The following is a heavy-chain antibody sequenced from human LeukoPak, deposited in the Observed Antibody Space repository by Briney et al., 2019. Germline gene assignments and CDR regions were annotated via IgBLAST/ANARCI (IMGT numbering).Heavy chain of an antibody. CDR1: GFPFNESG. V-gene: IGHV3-7*05. CDR3: ARVRRAGFDFAAKYYFDY. D-gene: IGHD5-24*01. Sequence: PGGSLRHSCAASGFPFNESGLTWVRQAPGKGLEWVANIKQDGSDKCYIDSVKGRFTISRDNAKNSLYLQMYSLRAEDTAMYYCARVRRAGFDFAAKYYFDYLGQGSLVTVSS. J-gene: IGHJ4*02. CDR2: IKQDGSDK.